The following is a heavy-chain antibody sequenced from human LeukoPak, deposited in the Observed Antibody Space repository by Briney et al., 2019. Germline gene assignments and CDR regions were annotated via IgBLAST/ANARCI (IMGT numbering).Heavy chain of an antibody. D-gene: IGHD1-26*01. CDR3: ARFRPSGSRNNWFDP. CDR1: GGSISHYY. J-gene: IGHJ5*02. V-gene: IGHV4-59*08. CDR2: IYSSGNA. Sequence: PSETLSLTCTVSGGSISHYYWSWIRQPPGKGLQWIAYIYSSGNANYNPSLKSRVTISVDTSKSQFSLKLSSVTAADTAVYYCARFRPSGSRNNWFDPWGQGTLVTVSS.